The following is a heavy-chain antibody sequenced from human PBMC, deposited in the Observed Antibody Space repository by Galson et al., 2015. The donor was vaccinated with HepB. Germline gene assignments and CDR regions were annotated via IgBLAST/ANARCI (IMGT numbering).Heavy chain of an antibody. J-gene: IGHJ5*02. CDR3: ARVSGSYFSYNWFDP. Sequence: LSLTCAVYGGSFSGYYWSWIRQPPGKGLEWIGEINHSGSTNYNPSLKSRVTISVDTSKNQFSLKLSSVTAADTAVYYCARVSGSYFSYNWFDPWGQGTLVTVSS. D-gene: IGHD1-26*01. V-gene: IGHV4-34*01. CDR2: INHSGST. CDR1: GGSFSGYY.